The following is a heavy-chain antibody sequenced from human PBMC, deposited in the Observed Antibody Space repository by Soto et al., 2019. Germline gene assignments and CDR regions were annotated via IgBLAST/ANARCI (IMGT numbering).Heavy chain of an antibody. Sequence: ASVKVSCKASHYTFSTYGVSWVRQAPVQGLEWMGWITVSNGNTNYIDNLQGRVTMTTDTSTSTAYMELWRLTSDDTAVYYCARSYSYGSYWYFDDWGQGTLVTVSS. J-gene: IGHJ4*02. CDR3: ARSYSYGSYWYFDD. V-gene: IGHV1-18*04. CDR1: HYTFSTYG. CDR2: ITVSNGNT. D-gene: IGHD5-18*01.